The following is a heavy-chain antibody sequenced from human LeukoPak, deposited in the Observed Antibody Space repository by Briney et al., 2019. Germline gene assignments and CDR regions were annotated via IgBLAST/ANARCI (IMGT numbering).Heavy chain of an antibody. D-gene: IGHD3-9*01. J-gene: IGHJ4*02. V-gene: IGHV3-7*02. CDR2: LNQDGSEK. Sequence: PGGSLRLSCAVSGLTFSNFWMSWVRQAPGKGLEWVANLNQDGSEKNYVDSVKGRFTISRDNAKNSLYLKMNSLRVEDTAVYYCVRGHTILAYWGQGTLVTVSS. CDR1: GLTFSNFW. CDR3: VRGHTILAY.